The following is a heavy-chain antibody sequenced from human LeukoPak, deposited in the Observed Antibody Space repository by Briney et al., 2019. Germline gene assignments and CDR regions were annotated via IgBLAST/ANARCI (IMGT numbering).Heavy chain of an antibody. CDR3: AKHSREYYYGSGGRRGPNWFDP. V-gene: IGHV3-23*01. Sequence: GGSLRLSCAASGFTFSSYAMSWVRQAPGKGLEWVSAISGSGGSTYYADSVKGRFTISRDNSKNTLYLQMHRLRAEATAVYYCAKHSREYYYGSGGRRGPNWFDPWGQGTLVTASS. CDR2: ISGSGGST. J-gene: IGHJ5*02. D-gene: IGHD3-22*01. CDR1: GFTFSSYA.